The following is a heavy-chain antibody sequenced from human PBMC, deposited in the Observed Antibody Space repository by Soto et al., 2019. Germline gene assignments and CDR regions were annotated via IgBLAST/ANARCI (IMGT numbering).Heavy chain of an antibody. CDR1: GYSISSGYY. D-gene: IGHD4-17*01. CDR3: ARGAATVTPGWFDP. V-gene: IGHV4-38-2*01. Sequence: LSLTCAVSGYSISSGYYWGWIRQTPGKGLEWIASIYHSGSTYYNPSLKSRVTISVDTSKNQFSLKLTSVTAADTAVYYCARGAATVTPGWFDPWGQGIMVTVSS. CDR2: IYHSGST. J-gene: IGHJ5*02.